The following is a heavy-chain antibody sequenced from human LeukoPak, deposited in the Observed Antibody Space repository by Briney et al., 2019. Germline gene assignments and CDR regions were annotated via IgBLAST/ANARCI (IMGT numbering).Heavy chain of an antibody. CDR1: GGSISDYY. D-gene: IGHD2-2*01. V-gene: IGHV4-59*01. CDR3: ARGDFCSSSNCYLRPMDV. CDR2: IYYSGST. Sequence: SETLSLACTASGGSISDYYWNWIRQPPAKGLEWIGYIYYSGSTTYNPSLKSRVTMSVDTAKNQFSLKLRSVTAADTAVYYCARGDFCSSSNCYLRPMDVWGKGTTVTVSS. J-gene: IGHJ6*03.